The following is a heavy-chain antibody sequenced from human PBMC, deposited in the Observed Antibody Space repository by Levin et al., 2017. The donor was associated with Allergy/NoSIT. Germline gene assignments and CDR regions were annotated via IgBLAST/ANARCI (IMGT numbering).Heavy chain of an antibody. CDR3: ARRSEAVGWAFDI. D-gene: IGHD6-19*01. Sequence: GESLKISCKGSGYNFNTYWIGWVRHMPGKGLEWMGSTYPSDSDTRYSPSLQGQVTISADKSISTAYLQWSSLKTSDTAIYYCARRSEAVGWAFDIWGQGTMVTVSS. CDR1: GYNFNTYW. V-gene: IGHV5-51*01. J-gene: IGHJ3*02. CDR2: TYPSDSDT.